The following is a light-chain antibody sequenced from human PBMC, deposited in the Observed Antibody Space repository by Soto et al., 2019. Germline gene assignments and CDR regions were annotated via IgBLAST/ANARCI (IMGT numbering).Light chain of an antibody. J-gene: IGKJ2*01. CDR2: KAT. V-gene: IGKV1-5*03. CDR1: QSIGSW. CDR3: QQYNDFQYT. Sequence: DIQMTQSPSTLSASVGDGVTITCRASQSIGSWLAWYQQKPGKAPKLLIYKATHLQSGVPSRFSGSGSGTDFSLTISSLQPVDSATYFCQQYNDFQYTFGPGTKLEI.